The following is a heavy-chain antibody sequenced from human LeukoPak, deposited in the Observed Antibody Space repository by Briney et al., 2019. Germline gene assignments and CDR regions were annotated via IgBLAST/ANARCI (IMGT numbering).Heavy chain of an antibody. CDR3: ARSFSGSYSPH. CDR1: GFTFSSYW. CDR2: IYSGGST. J-gene: IGHJ4*02. D-gene: IGHD1-26*01. V-gene: IGHV3-66*01. Sequence: GGSLRLSCAASGFTFSSYWMHWVRQAPGKGLEWVSVIYSGGSTYYADSVKGRFTISRDNSKNTLYLQMNSLRAEDTAVYYCARSFSGSYSPHWGQGTLVTVSS.